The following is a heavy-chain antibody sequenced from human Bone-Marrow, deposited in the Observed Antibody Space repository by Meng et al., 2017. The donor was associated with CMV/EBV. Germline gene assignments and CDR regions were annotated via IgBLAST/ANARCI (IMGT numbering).Heavy chain of an antibody. CDR3: ARVEGYYAMDV. Sequence: LSLTCAASGFTFSPYNMNWVRQAPGKGLEWVSFISSSSSYLYYADSVKGRFTISRDNAKNSLYLQMNSLIVEDTAVYYCARVEGYYAMDVWGQGTTVTVSS. V-gene: IGHV3-21*01. J-gene: IGHJ6*02. CDR2: ISSSSSYL. CDR1: GFTFSPYN.